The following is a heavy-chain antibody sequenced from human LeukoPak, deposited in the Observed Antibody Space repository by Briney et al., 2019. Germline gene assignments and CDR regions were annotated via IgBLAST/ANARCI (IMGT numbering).Heavy chain of an antibody. V-gene: IGHV3-74*01. CDR3: TKDETGTPPLDC. D-gene: IGHD1-7*01. J-gene: IGHJ4*02. CDR1: GFTFSSHW. Sequence: GGSLRLSCAASGFTFSSHWMHWVRQAPGKGLEWVSRITGEGGTAYADSVKGRFTVSTDNARNTMYLQLSSLRAEDTAVYYCTKDETGTPPLDCWGQGTLVTVSS. CDR2: ITGEGGT.